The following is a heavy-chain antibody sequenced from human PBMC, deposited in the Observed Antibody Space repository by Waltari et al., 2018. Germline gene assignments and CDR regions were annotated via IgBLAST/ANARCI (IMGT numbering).Heavy chain of an antibody. CDR1: GFTFDDYA. CDR2: ISWDGGST. V-gene: IGHV3-43D*04. CDR3: AKAPDSYCSGGSCYLDY. Sequence: EVQLVESGGVVVQPGGSLRLSCAASGFTFDDYAMHWVRQAPGKGLEWVSLISWDGGSTYYAYSVKGRFTISRDNSKNSLYLQMNSLRAEDTALYYCAKAPDSYCSGGSCYLDYWGQGTLVTVSS. D-gene: IGHD2-15*01. J-gene: IGHJ4*02.